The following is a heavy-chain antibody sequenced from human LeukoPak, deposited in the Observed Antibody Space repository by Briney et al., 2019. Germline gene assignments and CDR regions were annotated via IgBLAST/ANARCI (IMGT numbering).Heavy chain of an antibody. V-gene: IGHV4-59*12. CDR2: IYYSGST. Sequence: SETLSLTCTVSGGSISSDYWSWIRQPPGKGLEWIGYIYYSGSTDYNPSLKGRVTISVDTSKKRFSLKLSSVTAADTAVYYCARVLPLWVQDIVVVPAASPSRHFDYWGQGTLVTVSS. D-gene: IGHD2-2*01. CDR1: GGSISSDY. CDR3: ARVLPLWVQDIVVVPAASPSRHFDY. J-gene: IGHJ4*02.